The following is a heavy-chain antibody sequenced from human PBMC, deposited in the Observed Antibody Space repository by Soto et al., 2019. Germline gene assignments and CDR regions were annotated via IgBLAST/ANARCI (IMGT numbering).Heavy chain of an antibody. CDR2: IYYSGST. CDR1: GGSISSYY. Sequence: NPSETLSLTCTVSGGSISSYYWSCIRQPPGKGLEWIGYIYYSGSTNYNPSLKSRVTISVDTSKNQFYLKLSSVTAADTAVYYCARARGDILTGYYYYMDVWGKGTTVTVSS. J-gene: IGHJ6*03. CDR3: ARARGDILTGYYYYMDV. V-gene: IGHV4-59*01. D-gene: IGHD3-9*01.